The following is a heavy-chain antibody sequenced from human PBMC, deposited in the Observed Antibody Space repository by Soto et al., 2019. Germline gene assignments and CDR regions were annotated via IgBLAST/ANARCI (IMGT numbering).Heavy chain of an antibody. J-gene: IGHJ4*02. CDR3: ARERGGYGLFDS. Sequence: QLQLQESGSGLVTPSHTLSLTCTVSGGSISNAAYSWSWIRQPPGKDLEWIGYIYPSGMPFYNPSLRSRVTISIDRSNDQFSLNLKSVTAADTAVYYCARERGGYGLFDSWGQGTLVTVSS. V-gene: IGHV4-30-2*01. D-gene: IGHD5-18*01. CDR1: GGSISNAAYS. CDR2: IYPSGMP.